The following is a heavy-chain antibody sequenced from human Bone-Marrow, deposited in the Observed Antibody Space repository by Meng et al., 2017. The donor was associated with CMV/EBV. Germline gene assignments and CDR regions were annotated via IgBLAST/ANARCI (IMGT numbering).Heavy chain of an antibody. V-gene: IGHV2-5*01. CDR2: IYWNDDK. D-gene: IGHD6-13*01. CDR1: GFSLSTSGVG. J-gene: IGHJ4*02. CDR3: ARSVGSSWYVGEDYFDF. Sequence: SGPTLVKPTQTLTLTCTFSGFSLSTSGVGVGWIRQPPGKALEWLALIYWNDDKRYSPSLKSRLTITKDTSKNQVVLTMTNMDPVDTATYYCARSVGSSWYVGEDYFDFWSQGTLVTVPS.